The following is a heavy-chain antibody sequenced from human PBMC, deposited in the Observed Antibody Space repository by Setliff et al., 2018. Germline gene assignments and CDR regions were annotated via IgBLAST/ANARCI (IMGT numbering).Heavy chain of an antibody. CDR2: ISVYNGKT. D-gene: IGHD2-21*01. CDR1: GYTFTSYG. V-gene: IGHV1-18*01. J-gene: IGHJ4*02. Sequence: GASVKVSCKASGYTFTSYGFSWVRQAPGQGLEWMGWISVYNGKTKYAQKFQGRVTMTTDTSTRTAYMEVTSLRSDDTAVYYSATEKFPGDWGDYWGQGTLVTVSS. CDR3: ATEKFPGDWGDY.